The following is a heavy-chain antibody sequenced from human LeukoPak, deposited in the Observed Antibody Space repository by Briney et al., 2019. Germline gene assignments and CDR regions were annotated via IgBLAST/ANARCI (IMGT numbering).Heavy chain of an antibody. D-gene: IGHD6-6*01. J-gene: IGHJ4*02. Sequence: PGGSLRLSCAGSGFPFSGYSMNWVRQTPGKGLEWVSSMSILSGITYYAESVKGRFTVPRDNAKNLLHLQMNSLRVEDTAIYYCAREFEYSTSGAGYWGQGTLVTVSS. CDR3: AREFEYSTSGAGY. CDR2: MSILSGIT. CDR1: GFPFSGYS. V-gene: IGHV3-21*01.